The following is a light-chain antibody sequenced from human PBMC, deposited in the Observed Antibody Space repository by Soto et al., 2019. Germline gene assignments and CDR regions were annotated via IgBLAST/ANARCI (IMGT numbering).Light chain of an antibody. V-gene: IGKV1-12*01. CDR3: EQSTSFPLT. CDR1: QGISSW. CDR2: AAS. J-gene: IGKJ4*01. Sequence: DIQMTQSPSFVSASVGDRVTITCRASQGISSWLAWYQHKPGRAPKLLIHAASSLESGVPPTFSGSGSGTDFSLRIGSLQTEDFETYYCEQSTSFPLTFGGGTKVAIK.